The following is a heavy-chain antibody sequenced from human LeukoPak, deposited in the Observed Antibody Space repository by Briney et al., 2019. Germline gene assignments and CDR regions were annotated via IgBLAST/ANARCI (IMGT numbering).Heavy chain of an antibody. Sequence: SETLSLTCTVSGGSISSSSYYWGWIRQPPGKGLEWIGEINHSGSTNYNPSLKSRVTISVDTSKNQFSLKLSSVTAADTAVYYCARGHIRRGYGMDVWGQGTTVTVSS. V-gene: IGHV4-39*07. J-gene: IGHJ6*02. CDR2: INHSGST. CDR1: GGSISSSSYY. CDR3: ARGHIRRGYGMDV. D-gene: IGHD2-2*02.